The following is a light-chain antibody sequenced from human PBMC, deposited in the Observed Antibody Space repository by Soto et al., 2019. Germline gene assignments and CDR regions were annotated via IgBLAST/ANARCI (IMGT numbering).Light chain of an antibody. Sequence: ALTQPASVSGSPGQSITISCTGTSSDVGRYNVVSWYQQHPGKAPKLMIYEVSKRPSGVSNRFSASKSGNTASLTISGVQAEDEADYYCCSYADSSTLFGGGTKLTVL. V-gene: IGLV2-23*02. CDR1: SSDVGRYNV. J-gene: IGLJ2*01. CDR3: CSYADSSTL. CDR2: EVS.